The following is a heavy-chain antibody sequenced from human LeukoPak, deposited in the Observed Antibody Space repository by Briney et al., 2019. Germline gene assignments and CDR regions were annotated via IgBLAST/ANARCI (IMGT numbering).Heavy chain of an antibody. D-gene: IGHD6-25*01. CDR2: VSYDGSNK. V-gene: IGHV3-30*01. CDR3: ARDSGGSYYYYYMDV. Sequence: DPGGSLRLSCAASGFTFSSYPMHWVRQVPGKGLEWMTVVSYDGSNKYYADSVKGRFTISRDNSKNTLYLQMNSLRAEDTAVYYCARDSGGSYYYYYMDVWGKGTTVTVSS. CDR1: GFTFSSYP. J-gene: IGHJ6*03.